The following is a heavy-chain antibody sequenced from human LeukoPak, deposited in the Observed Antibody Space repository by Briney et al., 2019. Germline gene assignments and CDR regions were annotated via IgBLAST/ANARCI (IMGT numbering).Heavy chain of an antibody. D-gene: IGHD3-9*01. V-gene: IGHV1-46*01. CDR3: ARKYYDILTGINWFDP. J-gene: IGHJ5*02. CDR2: INPSGGST. CDR1: GYTFTSYY. Sequence: ASVKVSCKASGYTFTSYYMHWVRQAPGQGLEWMGIINPSGGSTSYAQKFQGRVTMTRDTSTSTVYMELSSLRSEDTAVYYCARKYYDILTGINWFDPWGQGTLVTVSS.